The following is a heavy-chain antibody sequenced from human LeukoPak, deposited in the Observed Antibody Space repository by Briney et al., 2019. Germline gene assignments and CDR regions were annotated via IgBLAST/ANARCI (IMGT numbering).Heavy chain of an antibody. CDR2: IYYSGST. CDR1: GGSISSGGYS. Sequence: SETLSLTCAVSGGSISSGGYSWSWIRQPPGKGLEWIGYIYYSGSTYYNPSLKSRVTISVDTSKNQFSLKLSSVTAADTAVYYCARSNYYDSSGKRRAFDIWGQGTMVTVSS. V-gene: IGHV4-30-4*07. CDR3: ARSNYYDSSGKRRAFDI. J-gene: IGHJ3*02. D-gene: IGHD3-22*01.